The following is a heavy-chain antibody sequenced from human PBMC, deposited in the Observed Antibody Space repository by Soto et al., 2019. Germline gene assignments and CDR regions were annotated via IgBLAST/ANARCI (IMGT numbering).Heavy chain of an antibody. CDR1: GFTFDDYA. CDR3: SKDSRGGFIKYYFDY. J-gene: IGHJ4*02. CDR2: ISWNSGSI. Sequence: PGGSLRLSCAASGFTFDDYAMHWSRQAPRKDLQWVSGISWNSGSIGYADSVKGRFTISRDNAKNYLYLQMNSLRAEDTALYYCSKDSRGGFIKYYFDYWGQGTLVTVSS. D-gene: IGHD2-15*01. V-gene: IGHV3-9*01.